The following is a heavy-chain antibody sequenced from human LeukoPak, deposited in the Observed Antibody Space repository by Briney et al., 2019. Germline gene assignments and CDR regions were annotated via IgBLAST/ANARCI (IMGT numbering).Heavy chain of an antibody. D-gene: IGHD3-10*01. Sequence: QTGGSLRLSCAASGFTFDDYAMHWVRQPPGKGLEWVSGISWNSGYIGYADSVKGRFTISRDNAKNSLYLQMNSLRAEDTALYYCAKDIGFLSLDLRGYAFDIWGQGTMVTVSS. CDR3: AKDIGFLSLDLRGYAFDI. J-gene: IGHJ3*02. CDR2: ISWNSGYI. CDR1: GFTFDDYA. V-gene: IGHV3-9*01.